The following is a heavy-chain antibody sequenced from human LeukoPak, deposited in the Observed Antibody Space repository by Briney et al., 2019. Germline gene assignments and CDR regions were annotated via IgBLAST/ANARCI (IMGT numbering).Heavy chain of an antibody. J-gene: IGHJ4*02. CDR1: GFTFSSYA. CDR2: ISGSGGST. V-gene: IGHV3-23*01. D-gene: IGHD3-22*01. Sequence: PGGSLRLSCAASGFTFSSYAMSWVRQAPGKGLEWVSAISGSGGSTYYADSVKGRFTISRDNSKNTLYLQMNSLRAEDTAVYYCAKDGLDYYDSSGYARYWGQGTLVTVSS. CDR3: AKDGLDYYDSSGYARY.